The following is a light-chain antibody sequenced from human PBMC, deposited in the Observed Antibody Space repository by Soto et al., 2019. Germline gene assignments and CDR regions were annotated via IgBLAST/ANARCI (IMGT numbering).Light chain of an antibody. CDR1: QSVNVL. CDR2: GAS. J-gene: IGKJ1*01. CDR3: QQYGRSPPT. V-gene: IGKV3-20*01. Sequence: TQSPATLAVSPGEGATISCKASQSVNVLLAWYQQKPGQAPRLLIYGASSRATGIPDRFSGSGSGTDFTLTISRLEPEDYAVYYCQQYGRSPPTFGQGTKVDI.